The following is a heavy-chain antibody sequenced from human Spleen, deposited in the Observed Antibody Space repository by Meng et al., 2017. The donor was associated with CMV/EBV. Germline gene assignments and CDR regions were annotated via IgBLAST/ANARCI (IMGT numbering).Heavy chain of an antibody. CDR1: GYTFITYY. CDR3: ARDLVGYDAFDI. J-gene: IGHJ3*02. D-gene: IGHD3-22*01. CDR2: ITPDGGTT. V-gene: IGHV1-46*01. Sequence: ASVKFSCKASGYTFITYYIHLVRHAPGQGHEWMGRITPDGGTTTYSQKFQGLVPLTSDTSTNTVYMELSRLRYEDTAVYYCARDLVGYDAFDICGQGTMVTVSS.